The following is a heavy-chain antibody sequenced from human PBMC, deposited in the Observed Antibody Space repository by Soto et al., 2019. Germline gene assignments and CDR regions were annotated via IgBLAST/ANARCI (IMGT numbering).Heavy chain of an antibody. J-gene: IGHJ4*02. CDR1: GGSISSYY. CDR3: ARRWGGSLDY. V-gene: IGHV4-59*01. CDR2: IYYSGST. D-gene: IGHD1-26*01. Sequence: VQLQESGPGLVKPSETLSLTCTVSGGSISSYYWSWIRQPPGKGLEWIGYIYYSGSTNYNPSLKSRVTISVDTSKNQFSLKLSSVTAADTAVYYCARRWGGSLDYWGQGTLVTVSS.